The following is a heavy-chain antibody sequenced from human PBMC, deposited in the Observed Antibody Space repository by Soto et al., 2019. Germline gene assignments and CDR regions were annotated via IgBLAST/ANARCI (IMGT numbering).Heavy chain of an antibody. J-gene: IGHJ6*02. V-gene: IGHV3-21*01. D-gene: IGHD4-4*01. Sequence: EVQLVESGGGLVKPGGSLRLSCAASGFTFSSYSVNWVRQAPGKGLEWVSSISSSSSYIYYADSVKGRFTISRDNAKNSLYLQMNSLRAEDTAVYYCARDTHSNYYYGMDVWGQGTTVTVSS. CDR1: GFTFSSYS. CDR3: ARDTHSNYYYGMDV. CDR2: ISSSSSYI.